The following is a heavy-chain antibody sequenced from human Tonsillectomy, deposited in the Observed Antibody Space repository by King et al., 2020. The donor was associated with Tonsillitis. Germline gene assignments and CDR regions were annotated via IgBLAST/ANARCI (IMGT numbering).Heavy chain of an antibody. Sequence: VQLVESGGGVVQPGRSLRLSCAASGFTFSSYGMHWVRQAPGKGLEWVAVISYDGSNKSYADSVKGRFTISRDNSKNTLYLQMNSLRAEDTAVYYCAKDAARRIAVAGTSNYWGQGTLVTVSS. CDR3: AKDAARRIAVAGTSNY. CDR1: GFTFSSYG. CDR2: ISYDGSNK. J-gene: IGHJ4*02. V-gene: IGHV3-30*18. D-gene: IGHD6-19*01.